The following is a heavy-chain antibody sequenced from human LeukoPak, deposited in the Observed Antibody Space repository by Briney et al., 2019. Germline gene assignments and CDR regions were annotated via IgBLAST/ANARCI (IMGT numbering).Heavy chain of an antibody. V-gene: IGHV4-4*07. D-gene: IGHD5-24*01. Sequence: SDTLSLTCTVSGGSISNYYWSWIRRPAGKGLEWIGRVYTTGSTNYNPSLKSRVTMSVDTSNNQFSLKLSSVTAADTAVYYCARESSLNGYPYYFDYWGQGTLVTVSS. CDR1: GGSISNYY. J-gene: IGHJ4*02. CDR2: VYTTGST. CDR3: ARESSLNGYPYYFDY.